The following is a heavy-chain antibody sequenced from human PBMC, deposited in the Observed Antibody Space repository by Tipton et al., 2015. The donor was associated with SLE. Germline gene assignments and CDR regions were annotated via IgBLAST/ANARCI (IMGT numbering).Heavy chain of an antibody. CDR2: ISSSSSYI. CDR3: ARGAVGATTKWYFDY. V-gene: IGHV3-21*01. Sequence: SLRLSCAASGFTFSSYSMNWVRQAPGKGLEWVSSISSSSSYIYYADSVKGRFTISRDNAKNSLYLQMNSLRAEDTAVYYCARGAVGATTKWYFDYWGQGTLVTVSS. CDR1: GFTFSSYS. J-gene: IGHJ4*02. D-gene: IGHD1-26*01.